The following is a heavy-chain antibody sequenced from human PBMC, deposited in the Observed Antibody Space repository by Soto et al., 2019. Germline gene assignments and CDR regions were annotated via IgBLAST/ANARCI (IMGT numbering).Heavy chain of an antibody. Sequence: SLKLPCHASGGSFSNFGISWVRQAPGQGLEWMGGIVPVFGRPNYAQRFRGRLTITADESTSTGYMELISLRSDDTAVYYCAREGSGYNFWGQGTQVTVSS. D-gene: IGHD5-12*01. CDR1: GGSFSNFG. J-gene: IGHJ4*02. V-gene: IGHV1-69*13. CDR3: AREGSGYNF. CDR2: IVPVFGRP.